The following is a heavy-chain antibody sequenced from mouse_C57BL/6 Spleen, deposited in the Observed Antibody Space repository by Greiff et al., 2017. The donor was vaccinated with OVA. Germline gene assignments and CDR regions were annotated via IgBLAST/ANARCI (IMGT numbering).Heavy chain of an antibody. J-gene: IGHJ1*03. Sequence: EVQLQQSGPVLVKPGASVKMSCKASGYTFTDYYMNWVKQSHGKSLEWIGVINPYNGGPSYNQKFKGKATLTVDKSSSTAYMERNSLTSEDSAVNYCGRDYGSSHWYFDVWGTGTTVTVSS. V-gene: IGHV1-19*01. CDR2: INPYNGGP. D-gene: IGHD1-1*01. CDR1: GYTFTDYY. CDR3: GRDYGSSHWYFDV.